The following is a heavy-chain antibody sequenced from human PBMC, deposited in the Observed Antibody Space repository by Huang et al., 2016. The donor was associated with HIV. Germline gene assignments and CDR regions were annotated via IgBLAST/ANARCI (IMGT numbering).Heavy chain of an antibody. Sequence: EVLLVQSGAELKEPGESLKISCKASGYGFSSYWIGLVRQKPGKGLEWMGISYPRDSETKYSPSFDGQVTISADKSTRTAYLQWESLKAPDTAIYFCARQVDGFRSHFDFWGQGTLVSVSS. V-gene: IGHV5-51*01. D-gene: IGHD5-18*01. CDR2: SYPRDSET. CDR3: ARQVDGFRSHFDF. J-gene: IGHJ4*02. CDR1: GYGFSSYW.